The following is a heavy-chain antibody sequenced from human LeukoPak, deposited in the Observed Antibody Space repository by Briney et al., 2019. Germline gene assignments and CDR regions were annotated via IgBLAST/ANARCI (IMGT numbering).Heavy chain of an antibody. Sequence: GGSLRLSCAASGFTLSSYGMSWVRQAPGKGLEWVSAISGSGGSTYYADSVKGRFTISRDNSKNTLYLQMNSLRAEDTAVYYCAKGYFVVVPAAMRAFDIWGQGTMVTVSS. J-gene: IGHJ3*02. V-gene: IGHV3-23*01. CDR1: GFTLSSYG. D-gene: IGHD2-2*01. CDR3: AKGYFVVVPAAMRAFDI. CDR2: ISGSGGST.